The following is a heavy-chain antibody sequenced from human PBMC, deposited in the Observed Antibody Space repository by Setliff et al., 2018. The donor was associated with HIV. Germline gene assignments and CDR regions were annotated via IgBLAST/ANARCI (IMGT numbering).Heavy chain of an antibody. CDR2: INHSGNT. Sequence: SETLSLTCAVYGGSFSGYYWSWIRQPPGKGLEWIGEINHSGNTNYNPSLKSRLIISVDTSKKQFSLKRRSVTAADTAIYYCARVPGYSSGSSYMEVWGKGTTVTVSS. J-gene: IGHJ6*03. CDR1: GGSFSGYY. V-gene: IGHV4-34*01. D-gene: IGHD6-19*01. CDR3: ARVPGYSSGSSYMEV.